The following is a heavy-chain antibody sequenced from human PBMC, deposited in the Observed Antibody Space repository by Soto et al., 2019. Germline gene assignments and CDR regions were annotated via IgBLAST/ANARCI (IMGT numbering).Heavy chain of an antibody. CDR2: ISGSDQST. CDR1: GFPFSTYD. J-gene: IGHJ4*02. Sequence: EVQLLESGGGLVQPGGSLRLSCAASGFPFSTYDMSWVRQAPGKGLEWVSVISGSDQSTYYADSLNGRFTISRDNSKNTLYLQMDSLRVEDTAVYHGVKGGWLDEWGQGTLVTVSS. CDR3: VKGGWLDE. V-gene: IGHV3-23*01. D-gene: IGHD5-12*01.